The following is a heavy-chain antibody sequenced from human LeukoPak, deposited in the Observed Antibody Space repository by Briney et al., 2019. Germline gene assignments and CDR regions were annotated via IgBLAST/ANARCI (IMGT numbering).Heavy chain of an antibody. CDR3: AKDLRYSGSYAPFDY. V-gene: IGHV3-30*02. CDR2: IRYDGSNK. Sequence: GGSLRLSCAASGFTFSSYGMHWVRQAPGKGLEWVAFIRYDGSNKYYADSVKGRFTISRDNSKNTLYLQMNSLRAEDTAVYYCAKDLRYSGSYAPFDYWGQGTLVTVSS. J-gene: IGHJ4*02. D-gene: IGHD1-26*01. CDR1: GFTFSSYG.